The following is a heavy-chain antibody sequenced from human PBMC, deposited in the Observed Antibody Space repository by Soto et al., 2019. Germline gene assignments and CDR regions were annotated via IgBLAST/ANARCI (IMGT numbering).Heavy chain of an antibody. CDR2: ISYDGSNK. V-gene: IGHV3-30-3*01. J-gene: IGHJ2*01. Sequence: QVQLVESGGGVVQPGRSLRLSCAASGFTFSSYAMHWVRQAPGKGLEWVAVISYDGSNKYYADSVKGRFTISRDNSKNTLCLQMYCLRAEDTAVYYCARDPLWGTAMVLCYFDLWGRGTLVTVSS. CDR1: GFTFSSYA. D-gene: IGHD5-18*01. CDR3: ARDPLWGTAMVLCYFDL.